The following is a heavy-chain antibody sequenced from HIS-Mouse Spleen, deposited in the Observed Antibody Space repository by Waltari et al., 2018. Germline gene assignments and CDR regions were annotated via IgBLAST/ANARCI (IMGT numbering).Heavy chain of an antibody. CDR3: LSVAIFSVANSYYFDY. J-gene: IGHJ4*02. CDR2: ISGSGGST. Sequence: EVQLLESGGGLVQPGGSLRLSCAASGFTFSSYAMSWVRQAPGKGLGGVSAISGSGGSTYYAASVKGRFTISRDNSKNTLYLQMNSLRAEDTAVYYCLSVAIFSVANSYYFDYWGQGTLVTVSS. CDR1: GFTFSSYA. D-gene: IGHD1-7*01. V-gene: IGHV3-23*01.